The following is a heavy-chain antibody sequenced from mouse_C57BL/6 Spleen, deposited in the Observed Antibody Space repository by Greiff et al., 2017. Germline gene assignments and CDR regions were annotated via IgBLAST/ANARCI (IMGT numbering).Heavy chain of an antibody. CDR3: ARGGLLRGFDV. CDR2: IDPSDSYT. V-gene: IGHV1-50*01. Sequence: VQLQQPGAELVKPGASVKLSCKASGYTFTSYWMQWVKQRPGQGLEWIGEIDPSDSYTNYNQKFKGKATLTVDTSSSTAYMQLSSLTSEDSAVYYCARGGLLRGFDVWGTGTTVTVSS. J-gene: IGHJ1*03. CDR1: GYTFTSYW. D-gene: IGHD1-1*01.